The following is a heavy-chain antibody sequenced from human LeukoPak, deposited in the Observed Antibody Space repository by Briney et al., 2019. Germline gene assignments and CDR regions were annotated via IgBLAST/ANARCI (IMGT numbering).Heavy chain of an antibody. CDR2: IKQDGSEK. V-gene: IGHV3-7*01. Sequence: GGSLRLSCAASGFTFGSYWMSWVRQAPGKGLEWVANIKQDGSEKYYVDSVKGRFTISRDNAKNSLYLQMNSLRAEDTAVYYCARLNLPYFAPYYFDYWGQGTLVTVSS. CDR3: ARLNLPYFAPYYFDY. J-gene: IGHJ4*02. D-gene: IGHD2-8*01. CDR1: GFTFGSYW.